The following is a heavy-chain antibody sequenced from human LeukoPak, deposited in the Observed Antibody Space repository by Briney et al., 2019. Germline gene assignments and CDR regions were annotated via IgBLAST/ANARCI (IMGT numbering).Heavy chain of an antibody. J-gene: IGHJ1*01. V-gene: IGHV3-7*01. CDR2: IKQDGSEK. Sequence: GGSLRLSCAASGFTFSSYWMSWVRQAPGKGLEGVANIKQDGSEKYCVDSVKGRFTISRDNAKNSLYLQMSSLRADDTAVYYCARDRLLYYYDSGPTGHFQHWGQGTLSPS. CDR1: GFTFSSYW. CDR3: ARDRLLYYYDSGPTGHFQH. D-gene: IGHD3-22*01.